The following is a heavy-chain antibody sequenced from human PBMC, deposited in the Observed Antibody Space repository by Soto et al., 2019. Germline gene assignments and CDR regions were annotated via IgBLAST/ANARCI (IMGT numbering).Heavy chain of an antibody. J-gene: IGHJ4*02. Sequence: ASVKVSCKASGDTLSSYAMHWVRQAPGQRLEWMGWINAGYGNTKSSQKFQDRATISRDTSASTAYMELTSLRSEDTAVYYCARDTGDGTFDFWGQRTLVTVSS. D-gene: IGHD7-27*01. CDR1: GDTLSSYA. CDR2: INAGYGNT. CDR3: ARDTGDGTFDF. V-gene: IGHV1-3*01.